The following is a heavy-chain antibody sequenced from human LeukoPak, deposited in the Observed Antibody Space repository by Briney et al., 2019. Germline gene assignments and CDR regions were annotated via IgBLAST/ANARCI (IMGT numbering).Heavy chain of an antibody. CDR3: ARGSIPRGRIAAAGTDY. CDR1: GYSISSGYY. Sequence: SETLSLTCTVSGYSISSGYYWGWIRQPPGKGLEWIGSIYYSGSTHYNPSLKSRVTISVDTSKNQFSLKLSSVTAADTAVYYCARGSIPRGRIAAAGTDYWGQGTLVTVSS. J-gene: IGHJ4*02. CDR2: IYYSGST. V-gene: IGHV4-38-2*02. D-gene: IGHD6-13*01.